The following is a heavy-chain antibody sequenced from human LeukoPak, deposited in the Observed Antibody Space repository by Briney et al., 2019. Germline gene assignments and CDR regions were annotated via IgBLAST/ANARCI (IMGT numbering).Heavy chain of an antibody. Sequence: GGSLRLSCAASGFTFDDYALHWVRQAPGKGLEWVSLITGDGGSTYYADSVKGRLTISRDTSETSLYLQMNSLRAEDTASYYCARTGNFDYWGQGTLVTVSS. V-gene: IGHV3-43*02. CDR3: ARTGNFDY. D-gene: IGHD3/OR15-3a*01. CDR1: GFTFDDYA. J-gene: IGHJ4*02. CDR2: ITGDGGST.